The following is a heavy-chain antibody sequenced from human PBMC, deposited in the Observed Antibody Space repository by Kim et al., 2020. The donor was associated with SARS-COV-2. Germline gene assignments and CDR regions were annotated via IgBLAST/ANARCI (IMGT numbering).Heavy chain of an antibody. CDR2: ISWNSGSI. D-gene: IGHD3-10*01. V-gene: IGHV3-9*01. CDR3: AKDIGGFGELFY. J-gene: IGHJ4*02. CDR1: GFTFDDYA. Sequence: GGSLRLSCAASGFTFDDYAMHWVRQAPGKGLEWVSGISWNSGSIGYADSVKGRFTISRDNAKNSLYLQMNSLRAEDTALYYCAKDIGGFGELFYWDQGTLVTVSS.